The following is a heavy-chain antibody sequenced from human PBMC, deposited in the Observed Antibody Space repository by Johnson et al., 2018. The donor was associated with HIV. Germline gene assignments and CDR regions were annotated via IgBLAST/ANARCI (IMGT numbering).Heavy chain of an antibody. J-gene: IGHJ3*02. V-gene: IGHV3-64*01. CDR2: ISGNGVST. CDR3: ARDQLGSKIEFSFYAFDM. D-gene: IGHD2-15*01. CDR1: GFSFSSYA. Sequence: VQLVESGGGVVQPGGSLRLSCAASGFSFSSYAMHWVRQAPGKGLEYVSGISGNGVSTYYANSVKGRFTISRDNSKNTLYLQMDSLRPEDTAFYFCARDQLGSKIEFSFYAFDMWGQGTLVTVSS.